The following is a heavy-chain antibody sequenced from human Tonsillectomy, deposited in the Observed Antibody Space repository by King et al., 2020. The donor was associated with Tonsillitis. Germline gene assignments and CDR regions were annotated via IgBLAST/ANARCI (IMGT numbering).Heavy chain of an antibody. J-gene: IGHJ4*02. CDR2: IRSKAYGGTT. Sequence: VQLVESGGGLGKPGRSLRLSCTASGFTLGDYVMSWFRQAPGKGLEWVGFIRSKAYGGTTEYAASVKGRFSISRDDSKSIAYLQMNSLITEDTAVYYCAAPENYETGYYQPLNYWGQGTLVTVSS. CDR3: AAPENYETGYYQPLNY. D-gene: IGHD3-9*01. V-gene: IGHV3-49*05. CDR1: GFTLGDYV.